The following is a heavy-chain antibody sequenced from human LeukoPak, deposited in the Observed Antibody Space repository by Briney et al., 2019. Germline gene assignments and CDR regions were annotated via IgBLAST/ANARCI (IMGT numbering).Heavy chain of an antibody. Sequence: PGGSLRLSCAASGFTFTTYGMSWVRQAPGKGLEWVSAISGSGGSTYYADSVKGRFTISRDNSKNTLYLQMNSLRAEDTAVYYCAKERYYDFWSGYWYYWGQGTLVTVSS. CDR2: ISGSGGST. CDR3: AKERYYDFWSGYWYY. J-gene: IGHJ4*02. D-gene: IGHD3-3*01. CDR1: GFTFTTYG. V-gene: IGHV3-23*01.